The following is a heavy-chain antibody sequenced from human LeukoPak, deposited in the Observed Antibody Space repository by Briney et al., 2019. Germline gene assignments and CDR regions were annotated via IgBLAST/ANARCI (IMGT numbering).Heavy chain of an antibody. V-gene: IGHV3-23*01. D-gene: IGHD3-10*01. Sequence: TGGSLRLSCEASGFTFSGYAMSWVRQAPGKGLKWVSGISNSGGNTYYADSVKGRFTISRDNSKNTLYLQINTLGAEDTAVYYCARTNGRFGELLLDYWGQGTLVTVSS. J-gene: IGHJ4*02. CDR3: ARTNGRFGELLLDY. CDR1: GFTFSGYA. CDR2: ISNSGGNT.